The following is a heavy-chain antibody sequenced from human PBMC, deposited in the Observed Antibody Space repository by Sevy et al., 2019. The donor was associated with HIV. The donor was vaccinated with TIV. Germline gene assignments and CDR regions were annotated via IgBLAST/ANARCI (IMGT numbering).Heavy chain of an antibody. D-gene: IGHD6-19*01. CDR2: ISDTGST. CDR1: NGSISGYF. J-gene: IGHJ5*02. CDR3: ARDVYTSRPVGFDP. Sequence: SETLSLTCIVSNGSISGYFWSWIRQPPGKGLEWIGYISDTGSTNYNPSLKSRVTISVDTSKNQFSLRLSSVTAADTAVYYCARDVYTSRPVGFDPWGQGTLVTVSS. V-gene: IGHV4-59*01.